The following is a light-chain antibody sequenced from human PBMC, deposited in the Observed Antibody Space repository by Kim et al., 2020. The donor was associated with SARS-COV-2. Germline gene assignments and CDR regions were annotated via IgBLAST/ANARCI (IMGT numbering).Light chain of an antibody. CDR3: QQCHSYPLT. CDR1: QYIRNY. CDR2: AAS. Sequence: ACGGDRVTVTCRASQYIRNYLAWFQQIPGKAPKSLIYAASNLQSGVPSRFSASGSGTDFTLTISSLQPEDFATYYCQQCHSYPLTFGGGTKVDIK. V-gene: IGKV1-16*01. J-gene: IGKJ4*01.